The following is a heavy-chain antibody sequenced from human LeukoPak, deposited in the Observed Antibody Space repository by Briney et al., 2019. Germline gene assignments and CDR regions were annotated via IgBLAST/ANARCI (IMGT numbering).Heavy chain of an antibody. CDR1: GYSFTCYW. CDR3: ARRGYSNYVGY. Sequence: GESLKISCKGSGYSFTCYWIGWVRQMPGKGLEWMGIIYPGDSDTRYSPSFQGQVTISADKSIGTTYLQWSSLKASDTAMYYCARRGYSNYVGYWGQGTLVTVSS. J-gene: IGHJ4*02. D-gene: IGHD4-11*01. V-gene: IGHV5-51*01. CDR2: IYPGDSDT.